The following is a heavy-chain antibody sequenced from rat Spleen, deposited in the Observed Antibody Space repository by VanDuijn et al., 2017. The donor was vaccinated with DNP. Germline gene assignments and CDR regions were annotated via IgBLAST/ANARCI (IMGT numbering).Heavy chain of an antibody. D-gene: IGHD1-12*03. CDR3: ARHGYYDGYYYFDY. J-gene: IGHJ2*01. Sequence: EVQLVETGGGLVQPGRSLKLSCVASGFIFSSHWMYWIRQAPGKGLEWVASSSSSSSYIYYADTVKGRFTISRENAKNTLYLQMTSLRSEDTAVYYCARHGYYDGYYYFDYWGQGVMVTVSS. V-gene: IGHV5-34*01. CDR1: GFIFSSHW. CDR2: SSSSSSYI.